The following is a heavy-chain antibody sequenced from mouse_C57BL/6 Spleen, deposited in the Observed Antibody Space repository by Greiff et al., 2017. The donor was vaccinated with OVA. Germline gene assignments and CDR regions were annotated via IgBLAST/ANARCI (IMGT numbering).Heavy chain of an antibody. CDR2: ISYDGSN. J-gene: IGHJ2*01. CDR3: ASYYGSSSDYYFDY. CDR1: GYSITSGYY. D-gene: IGHD1-1*01. Sequence: EVQLVESGPGLVKPSQSLSLTCSVTGYSITSGYYWNWIRQFPGNKLEWMGYISYDGSNNYNPSLKNRISITRDTSKNQFFLKLNSVTTEDTATYYCASYYGSSSDYYFDYWGQGTTLTVSS. V-gene: IGHV3-6*01.